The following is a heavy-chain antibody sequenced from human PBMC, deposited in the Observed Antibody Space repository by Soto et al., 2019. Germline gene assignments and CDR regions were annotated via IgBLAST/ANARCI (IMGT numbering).Heavy chain of an antibody. D-gene: IGHD3-10*01. CDR1: GFTFSSYS. Sequence: EVQLVESGGGLAKPGGSLRLSCASSGFTFSSYSMNWVRQAPGKGLEWVSAISSSSSYIYYADSVKGRFTISRDNAKNSLYLQMNSLRAEDTAVYDCARDFAYYGSGPWGQGTLVTF. J-gene: IGHJ4*02. CDR3: ARDFAYYGSGP. CDR2: ISSSSSYI. V-gene: IGHV3-21*01.